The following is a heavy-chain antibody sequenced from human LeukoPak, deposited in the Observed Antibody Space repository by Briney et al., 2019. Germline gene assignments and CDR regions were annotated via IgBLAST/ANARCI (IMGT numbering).Heavy chain of an antibody. J-gene: IGHJ3*02. Sequence: ASVKVSCKASGYTFTGYYMHWVRQAPGQGLEWMGWINPNSGGTNYAQKFQGRVTMTRDTSISTAYMELSRLRSDDTAVYYCARRGSSWYYADDAFDIWGQGTMVTVSS. CDR1: GYTFTGYY. D-gene: IGHD6-13*01. CDR2: INPNSGGT. CDR3: ARRGSSWYYADDAFDI. V-gene: IGHV1-2*02.